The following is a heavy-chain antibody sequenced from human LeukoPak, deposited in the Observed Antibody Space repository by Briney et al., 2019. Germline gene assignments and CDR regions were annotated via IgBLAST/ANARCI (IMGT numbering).Heavy chain of an antibody. CDR3: ATLESYDSSGPPWAFDI. CDR1: GYTFTSYY. J-gene: IGHJ3*02. CDR2: INPSGGST. Sequence: ASVKVSCKASGYTFTSYYLHWVRQAPGQGLEWMGIINPSGGSTSYAQKFQGRATMTRDTSTSTVYMELSSLRSEDTAVYYCATLESYDSSGPPWAFDIWGQGTMVTVSS. D-gene: IGHD3-10*01. V-gene: IGHV1-46*01.